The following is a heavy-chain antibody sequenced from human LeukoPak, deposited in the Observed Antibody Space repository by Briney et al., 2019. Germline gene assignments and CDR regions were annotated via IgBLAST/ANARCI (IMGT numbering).Heavy chain of an antibody. J-gene: IGHJ4*02. D-gene: IGHD3-22*01. V-gene: IGHV1-46*01. Sequence: GASVKVSCKASGYTFTSYYMHWVRQAPGQGLEWMGIINPSGGSTSYAQKFQGRVTMTRDTYTRTVYMELRRLRSEDTAVYYCARAGYDSSGYYSYWGQGTLVTVSS. CDR1: GYTFTSYY. CDR2: INPSGGST. CDR3: ARAGYDSSGYYSY.